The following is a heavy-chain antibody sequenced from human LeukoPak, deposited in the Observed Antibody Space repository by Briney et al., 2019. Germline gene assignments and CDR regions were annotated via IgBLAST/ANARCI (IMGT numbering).Heavy chain of an antibody. J-gene: IGHJ3*01. CDR2: IYYSGST. D-gene: IGHD2-15*01. Sequence: MPSETLSLTCTVFGGSISSYYLSWFRQPPGKGLEWIGYIYYSGSTNYNPSLKSRVTISVDTSKNQFSLKLSSVTAADTAVYYWARDRGYCTGGSRYRAFNFWGQGTMVTVSS. V-gene: IGHV4-59*01. CDR1: GGSISSYY. CDR3: ARDRGYCTGGSRYRAFNF.